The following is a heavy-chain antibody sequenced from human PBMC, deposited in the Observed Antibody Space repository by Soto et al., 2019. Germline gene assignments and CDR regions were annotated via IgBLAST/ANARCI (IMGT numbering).Heavy chain of an antibody. CDR3: ARLVSDYGDYVGYFQY. CDR1: GGTFSSYT. CDR2: IIPILGIA. Sequence: QVQLVQSGAAVKKPGSSVKVSCKASGGTFSSYTISWVRQAPGQGLEWMGRIIPILGIANYAQKFQGRVTITADKSTSTAYMELSSLRSEDTAVYYCARLVSDYGDYVGYFQYWGQGTLVTVSS. D-gene: IGHD4-17*01. V-gene: IGHV1-69*02. J-gene: IGHJ1*01.